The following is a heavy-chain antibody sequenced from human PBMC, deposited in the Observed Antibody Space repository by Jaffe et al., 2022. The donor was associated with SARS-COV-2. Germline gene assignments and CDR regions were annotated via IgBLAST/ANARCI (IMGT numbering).Heavy chain of an antibody. Sequence: QVQLVQSGAEVKKPGASVKVSCKVSGYTLTELSMHWVRQAPGKGLEWMGGFDPEDGETIYAQKFQGRVTMTEDTSTDTAYMELSSLRSEDTAVYYCATDKAVAGFSGLGDGMDVWGQGTTVTVSS. V-gene: IGHV1-24*01. D-gene: IGHD6-19*01. CDR1: GYTLTELS. J-gene: IGHJ6*02. CDR3: ATDKAVAGFSGLGDGMDV. CDR2: FDPEDGET.